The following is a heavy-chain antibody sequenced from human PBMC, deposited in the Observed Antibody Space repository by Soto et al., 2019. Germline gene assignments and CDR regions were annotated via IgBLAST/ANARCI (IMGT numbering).Heavy chain of an antibody. Sequence: EVQLVESGGDLVQPGGSLSLSCAASGFTFSGHWMHWVRQVPGKGLEWVSRINTDGGSSAYADSVKGRFAISRDNAKNTRYLQMNGLRAVDTAVYYCEREAGYCSRTSCYRRAFDTWGQGTTVTVSS. CDR3: EREAGYCSRTSCYRRAFDT. V-gene: IGHV3-74*03. D-gene: IGHD2-2*01. J-gene: IGHJ3*02. CDR2: INTDGGSS. CDR1: GFTFSGHW.